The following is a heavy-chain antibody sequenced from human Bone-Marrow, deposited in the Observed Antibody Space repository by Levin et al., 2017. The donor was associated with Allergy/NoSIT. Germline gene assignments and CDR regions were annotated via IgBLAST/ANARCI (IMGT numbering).Heavy chain of an antibody. V-gene: IGHV4-30-2*01. D-gene: IGHD3-16*01. Sequence: SETLSLTCAVSGGSISSGGYSWSWIRQPPGKGLEWIGYIYHSGSTYYNPSLKSRVTISVDRSKNQFSLKLSSVTAADTAVYYCARAWRPSGGDNWFDPWGQGTLVTVSS. J-gene: IGHJ5*02. CDR2: IYHSGST. CDR1: GGSISSGGYS. CDR3: ARAWRPSGGDNWFDP.